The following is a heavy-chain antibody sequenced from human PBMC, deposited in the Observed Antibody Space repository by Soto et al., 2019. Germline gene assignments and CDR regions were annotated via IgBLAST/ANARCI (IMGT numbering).Heavy chain of an antibody. D-gene: IGHD2-15*01. V-gene: IGHV3-7*01. CDR1: GFTFSSYW. CDR2: IKQDGSEK. J-gene: IGHJ5*01. CDR3: ARAHEVAWFDS. Sequence: GGSLRLSCAASGFTFSSYWMNWVRQAPGKGLEWVANIKQDGSEKYYVDSVKGRFTISRDNAKNSLYLQMNNLRAEDTATYYCARAHEVAWFDSWGLGTLVTVSS.